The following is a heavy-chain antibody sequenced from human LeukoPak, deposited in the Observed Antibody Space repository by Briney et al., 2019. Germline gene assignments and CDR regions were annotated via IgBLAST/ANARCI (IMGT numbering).Heavy chain of an antibody. Sequence: GGSLRLSCAASGFTFSNAWMTWVRQAPGKGLEWVANIKQDGSEKYYVDSVKGRFTISRDNAKNSLYLQMNSLRAEDTAVYYCARRSGYAVRSDYWGQGTLVTVSS. CDR2: IKQDGSEK. J-gene: IGHJ4*02. V-gene: IGHV3-7*05. D-gene: IGHD5-12*01. CDR1: GFTFSNAW. CDR3: ARRSGYAVRSDY.